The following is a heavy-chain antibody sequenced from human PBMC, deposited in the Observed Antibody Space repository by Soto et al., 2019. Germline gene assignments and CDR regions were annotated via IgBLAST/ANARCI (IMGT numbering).Heavy chain of an antibody. V-gene: IGHV3-7*01. D-gene: IGHD5-18*01. CDR3: IQAMDV. CDR1: GFTFSSYW. Sequence: PGGSLRLSCAGSGFTFSSYWMNWVRQAPGKGLEWVANIKEDGSETYYVASVKGRFTISRDNAKNSLYLQMNSLRAEDTAVYHCIQAMDVWGKGTTVTVSS. J-gene: IGHJ6*03. CDR2: IKEDGSET.